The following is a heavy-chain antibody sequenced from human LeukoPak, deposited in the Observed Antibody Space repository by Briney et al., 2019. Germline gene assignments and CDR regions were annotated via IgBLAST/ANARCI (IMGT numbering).Heavy chain of an antibody. CDR3: ARVDIGEYYFDY. V-gene: IGHV4-59*01. J-gene: IGHJ4*02. CDR1: GASISSYD. Sequence: SETLSLTCAVSGASISSYDWSWIRQPPGKGLEWIGGIYNNGRTNDNPSLKSRVTISKDTSKNQVSLKLTSVTAADTAVYFCARVDIGEYYFDYWGQGTLVTVSS. CDR2: IYNNGRT. D-gene: IGHD5-12*01.